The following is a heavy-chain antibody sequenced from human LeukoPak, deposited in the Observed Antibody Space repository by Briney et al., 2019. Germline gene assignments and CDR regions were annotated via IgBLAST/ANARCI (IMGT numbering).Heavy chain of an antibody. Sequence: ASVKVSCKASGYTFTSYGISWVRQAPGQGLEWMGWISAYNGNTNYAQKLQGRVTMTTDTSTSTAYMELSSLRSEDTAVYYCARSEGYSYGSYYFDYWGQGTLVTVSS. CDR2: ISAYNGNT. V-gene: IGHV1-18*01. CDR1: GYTFTSYG. D-gene: IGHD5-18*01. J-gene: IGHJ4*02. CDR3: ARSEGYSYGSYYFDY.